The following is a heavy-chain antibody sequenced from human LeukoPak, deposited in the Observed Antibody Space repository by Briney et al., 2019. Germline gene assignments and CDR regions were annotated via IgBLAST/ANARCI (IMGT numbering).Heavy chain of an antibody. CDR1: GYTFTSYG. CDR3: ARDQLERYYYYYGMDV. V-gene: IGHV1-18*01. J-gene: IGHJ6*02. CDR2: ISAYNGNT. Sequence: ALVKVSCKASGYTFTSYGISWVRQAPGQGLEWMGWISAYNGNTNYAQKLQGRVTMTTDTSTSTAYMELRSLRSDDTAVYYCARDQLERYYYYYGMDVWGQGTTVTVSS. D-gene: IGHD6-13*01.